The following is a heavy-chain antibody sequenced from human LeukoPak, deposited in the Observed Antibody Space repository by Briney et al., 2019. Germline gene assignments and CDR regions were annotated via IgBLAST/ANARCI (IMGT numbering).Heavy chain of an antibody. J-gene: IGHJ4*02. V-gene: IGHV4-61*02. CDR1: GGSISSGSYY. D-gene: IGHD6-19*01. CDR2: IYTSGST. CDR3: ARRSIGQWLVGSFDY. Sequence: KTSETLSLTCTVSGGSISSGSYYWSWIRQPAGKGLEWIGRIYTSGSTNYNPSLKSRVTISVDTSKNQFSLKLSSVTAADTAVYYCARRSIGQWLVGSFDYWGQGTLVTVSS.